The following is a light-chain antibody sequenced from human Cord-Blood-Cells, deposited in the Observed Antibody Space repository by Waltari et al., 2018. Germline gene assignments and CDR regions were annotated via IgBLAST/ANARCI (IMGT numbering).Light chain of an antibody. CDR1: PSVLYSSNNKNY. CDR2: WAS. CDR3: QQYYSTPRT. V-gene: IGKV4-1*01. Sequence: DIVMTQSPDSLAVSLGERAPIHCKSSPSVLYSSNNKNYLAWYQQKPGQPPKLLIYWASTRESGVPDRFSGSGSGTDFTLTISSLQAEDVAVYYCQQYYSTPRTFGQGTKVEIK. J-gene: IGKJ1*01.